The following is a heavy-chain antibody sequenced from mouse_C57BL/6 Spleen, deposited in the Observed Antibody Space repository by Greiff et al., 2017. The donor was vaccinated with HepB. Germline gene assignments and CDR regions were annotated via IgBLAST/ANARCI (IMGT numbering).Heavy chain of an antibody. CDR2: IEPSDSYT. CDR1: GYTFTSYW. V-gene: IGHV1-69*01. Sequence: VQLQQPGAELVMPGASVKLSCKASGYTFTSYWMHWVKQRPGQGLEWIGEIEPSDSYTNYNQKFKGKSTLTVDKSSSTAYMQLSSLTSEDSAVYYCARRGYWYFDVWGTGTTVTVSS. CDR3: ARRGYWYFDV. J-gene: IGHJ1*03.